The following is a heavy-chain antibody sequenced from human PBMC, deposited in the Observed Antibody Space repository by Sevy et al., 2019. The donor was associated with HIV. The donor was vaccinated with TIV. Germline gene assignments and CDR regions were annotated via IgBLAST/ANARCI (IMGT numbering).Heavy chain of an antibody. D-gene: IGHD2-2*01. CDR1: GFTFSSYA. V-gene: IGHV3-23*01. Sequence: GGSLRLSCAASGFTFSSYAMSWVRQAPGKGLEWVSAISGSGGSTYYADSVKGRFTISRDNSKNTLYLQMNSLRAEDTAVYYCAKEHHFCSSTSCRPEYFQHWGQGTLVTVSS. CDR3: AKEHHFCSSTSCRPEYFQH. J-gene: IGHJ1*01. CDR2: ISGSGGST.